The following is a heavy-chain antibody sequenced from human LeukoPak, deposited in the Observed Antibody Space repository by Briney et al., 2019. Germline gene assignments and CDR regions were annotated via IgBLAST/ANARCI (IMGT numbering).Heavy chain of an antibody. CDR3: ARDLASNTGWEFDY. CDR2: ICGGGST. V-gene: IGHV3-53*01. CDR1: GFTVSSNY. D-gene: IGHD6-19*01. J-gene: IGHJ4*02. Sequence: GGSLRLSCAASGFTVSSNYMNWVRQAPGKGLEWVSLICGGGSTYYADSVKGRFTISRDNSKNTLYLQMNSLRAEDTAVYYCARDLASNTGWEFDYWGQGTLVTVSS.